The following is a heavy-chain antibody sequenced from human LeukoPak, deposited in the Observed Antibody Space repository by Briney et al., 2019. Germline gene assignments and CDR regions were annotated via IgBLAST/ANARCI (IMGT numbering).Heavy chain of an antibody. V-gene: IGHV4-59*01. CDR3: ARGVYIAAAQYGY. CDR2: IYYSGTT. Sequence: SETLSLTCTVSGGSISNYYWSWIRQPPGKGLEWIGYIYYSGTTNYNPSLKSRVTISVDTSKNQFSLKMTSVTAADTAVYYCARGVYIAAAQYGYWGQGTLVTVSS. J-gene: IGHJ4*02. D-gene: IGHD6-13*01. CDR1: GGSISNYY.